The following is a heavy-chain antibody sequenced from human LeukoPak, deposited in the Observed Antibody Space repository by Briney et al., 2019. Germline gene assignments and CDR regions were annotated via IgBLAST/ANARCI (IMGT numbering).Heavy chain of an antibody. Sequence: GGSLRLSCAASGFTFSDYYMSWIRQAPGKGLEWVSAISGSGGSTYYADSVKGRFTISRDNSKNTLYLQMNSLRAEDTAVYYCAKVGSYYDFWSGYAEFDYWGQGTLVTVSS. CDR2: ISGSGGST. CDR3: AKVGSYYDFWSGYAEFDY. CDR1: GFTFSDYY. V-gene: IGHV3-23*01. J-gene: IGHJ4*02. D-gene: IGHD3-3*01.